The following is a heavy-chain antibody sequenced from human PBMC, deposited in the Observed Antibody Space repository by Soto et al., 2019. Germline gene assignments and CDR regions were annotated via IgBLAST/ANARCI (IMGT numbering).Heavy chain of an antibody. CDR1: GESINSSHW. Sequence: SETLPHTYAVSGESINSSHWWSWVRQPPGKGLEWIGQISHSGSTNYNPSLTSRVTISVDKSKNHFSLKLTSVTAADTAVYYCAARHFWSCPCPHALLAFWGHGSLVIVSS. V-gene: IGHV4-4*02. CDR2: ISHSGST. J-gene: IGHJ4*01. CDR3: AARHFWSCPCPHALLAF. D-gene: IGHD3-3*02.